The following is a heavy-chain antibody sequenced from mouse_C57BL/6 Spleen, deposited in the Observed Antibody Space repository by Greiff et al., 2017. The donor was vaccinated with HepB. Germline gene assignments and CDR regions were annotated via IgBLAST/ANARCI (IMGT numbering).Heavy chain of an antibody. CDR3: ARGGYDDDDGGDD. CDR1: GYAFSSSW. D-gene: IGHD2-4*01. J-gene: IGHJ2*01. CDR2: IYPGDGDT. Sequence: QVQLQQPGPELVKPGASVKISCKASGYAFSSSWMNWVKQRPGKGLEWIGRIYPGDGDTNYNGKFKGKATLTADKSSSTAYMQLSSLTSEDSAVYFGARGGYDDDDGGDDWGQGTTLTVSS. V-gene: IGHV1-82*01.